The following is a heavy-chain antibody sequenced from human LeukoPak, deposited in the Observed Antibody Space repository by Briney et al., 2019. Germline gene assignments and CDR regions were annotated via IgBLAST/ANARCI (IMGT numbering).Heavy chain of an antibody. CDR1: GVTFISYA. J-gene: IGHJ3*02. V-gene: IGHV1-69*05. Sequence: SVKVSCKASGVTFISYAISWERQAPGQGHEWMGGIIPTFGTANYAQKFHGRVTITTCESKSTAHMELSSLRSEDTAVYYCARESEVGVLAYSGCDCCLGAFDIWGQGTMVTVSS. CDR2: IIPTFGTA. D-gene: IGHD2-21*02. CDR3: ARESEVGVLAYSGCDCCLGAFDI.